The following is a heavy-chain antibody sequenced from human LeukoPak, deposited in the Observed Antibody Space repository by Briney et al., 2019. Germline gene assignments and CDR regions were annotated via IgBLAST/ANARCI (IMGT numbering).Heavy chain of an antibody. Sequence: SETLSLTCTVSGGSISNGDHYWSWIRQHPGTGLEWIGHIYYSGSTYYNPSLKSRGIISVETSKNQFSLKLSSVTAADTAVYYCARAAYSGSYHSNYWGQGTLVTVSS. CDR1: GGSISNGDHY. CDR3: ARAAYSGSYHSNY. CDR2: IYYSGST. D-gene: IGHD1-26*01. J-gene: IGHJ4*02. V-gene: IGHV4-31*03.